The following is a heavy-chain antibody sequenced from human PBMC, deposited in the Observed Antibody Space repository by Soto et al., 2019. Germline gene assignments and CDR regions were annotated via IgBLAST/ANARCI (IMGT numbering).Heavy chain of an antibody. V-gene: IGHV4-39*01. CDR1: GDSISNSRFY. Sequence: PSETLSLTCSVSGDSISNSRFYWAWIRQPPGEGLEWIGSIYHTGNAYYNPSLKSRVTIFVDTSKNQLSLKLTSVTAADTALYYFARDYFDSSDYTTNWFDPWGQGTLVTVSS. D-gene: IGHD3-22*01. CDR2: IYHTGNA. CDR3: ARDYFDSSDYTTNWFDP. J-gene: IGHJ5*02.